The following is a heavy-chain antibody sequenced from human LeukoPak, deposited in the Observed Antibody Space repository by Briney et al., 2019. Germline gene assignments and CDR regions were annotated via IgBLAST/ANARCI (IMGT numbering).Heavy chain of an antibody. D-gene: IGHD1-26*01. CDR1: GFTFSSYW. V-gene: IGHV3-74*01. Sequence: GGSLRLSCAASGFTFSSYWMHWVRQAPGKGLVWVSRINSDGSSTSYADSVKGRFTISRDNAKNTLYLQMNSLRAEDTSVYYCARDRNTGSSYENLFEYWGQGSVVTVSS. CDR2: INSDGSST. J-gene: IGHJ4*02. CDR3: ARDRNTGSSYENLFEY.